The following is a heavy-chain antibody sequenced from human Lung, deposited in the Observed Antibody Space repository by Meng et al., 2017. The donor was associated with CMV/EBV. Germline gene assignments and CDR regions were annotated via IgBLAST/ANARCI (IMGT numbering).Heavy chain of an antibody. CDR2: IYQSGST. CDR3: ASFPPPGKQWLVTDY. V-gene: IGHV4-4*02. D-gene: IGHD6-19*01. Sequence: QVPRQASGPGRVSPSCTLTLTCVASVVCISSSNWCSWVRQPPWKGLEWIGEIYQSGSTNSNPSLKSRVTISVDKSKNQFSLKLSSVTAADTAVYYCASFPPPGKQWLVTDYWGQGTLVTVSS. CDR1: VVCISSSNW. J-gene: IGHJ4*02.